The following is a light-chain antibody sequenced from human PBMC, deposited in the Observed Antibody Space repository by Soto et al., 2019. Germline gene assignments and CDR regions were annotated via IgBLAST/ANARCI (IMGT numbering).Light chain of an antibody. V-gene: IGLV2-14*01. CDR3: SSYTSSSTLGV. CDR1: SSDVGGYNY. J-gene: IGLJ1*01. CDR2: EVS. Sequence: QSALTQPASVSGSPGQSITISCTGTSSDVGGYNYVSWYQHHPGKAPKLMIYEVSNRPSGVSNRFSGSKSANTASLTISGLQAEDEADYYCSSYTSSSTLGVFGTGTKLTVL.